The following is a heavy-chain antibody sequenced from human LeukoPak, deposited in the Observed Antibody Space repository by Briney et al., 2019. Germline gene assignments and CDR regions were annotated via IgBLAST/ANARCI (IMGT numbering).Heavy chain of an antibody. CDR1: GFTFSNAW. CDR2: IKTKTNGGTA. D-gene: IGHD5-18*01. J-gene: IGHJ3*02. V-gene: IGHV3-15*01. CDR3: VTEGFIYGYHGIDT. Sequence: PGGSRRLSCAASGFTFSNAWMSWVRRAPGKGLGWVGRIKTKTNGGTADYTPPVKGRFTISRDDSKNTLYLQMNSLKSDDTAVYYCVTEGFIYGYHGIDTWGQGTIVTVSS.